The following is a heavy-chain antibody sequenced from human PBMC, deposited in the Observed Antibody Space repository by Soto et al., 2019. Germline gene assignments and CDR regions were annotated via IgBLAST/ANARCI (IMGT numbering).Heavy chain of an antibody. J-gene: IGHJ5*02. CDR2: IYYTGNT. CDR3: ARDVNRWELRGFFDP. CDR1: GGSIVDYY. V-gene: IGHV4-59*01. Sequence: LSLTCSVSGGSIVDYYWIWIRHPPGKGLEWIGFIYYTGNTRYNPSLGSRVTISLDTSKNQFSLKLTSATAADTAFYYCARDVNRWELRGFFDPWGRGALVTVSS. D-gene: IGHD1-7*01.